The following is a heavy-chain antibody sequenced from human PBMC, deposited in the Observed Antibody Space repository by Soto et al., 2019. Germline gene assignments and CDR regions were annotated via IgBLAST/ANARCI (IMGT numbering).Heavy chain of an antibody. V-gene: IGHV4-34*01. Sequence: SETLSLTCAVYGGSFSGYYWSWIRQPPGKGLEWIGEINHSGSTNYNPSLKSRVTISVDTSKNQFSLKLSSVTAADTPVYYCARGREGDYYRSEYYYYYGMDVWGQGTTVTVSS. J-gene: IGHJ6*02. D-gene: IGHD3-10*01. CDR2: INHSGST. CDR3: ARGREGDYYRSEYYYYYGMDV. CDR1: GGSFSGYY.